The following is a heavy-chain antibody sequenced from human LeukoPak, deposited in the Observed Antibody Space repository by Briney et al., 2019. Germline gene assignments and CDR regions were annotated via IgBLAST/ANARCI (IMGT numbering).Heavy chain of an antibody. CDR2: IYYSGST. J-gene: IGHJ6*03. CDR1: GGSISSYY. D-gene: IGHD6-19*01. Sequence: SETLSLTCTVSGGSISSYYWSWIRQPPGKGLEWIGYIYYSGSTNYNPSLKSRVTISVDTSKNQFSLKLSSVTAADTAVYYCARSYSSGWASGHYYYYYYMDVWGKGTTVTVSS. V-gene: IGHV4-59*01. CDR3: ARSYSSGWASGHYYYYYYMDV.